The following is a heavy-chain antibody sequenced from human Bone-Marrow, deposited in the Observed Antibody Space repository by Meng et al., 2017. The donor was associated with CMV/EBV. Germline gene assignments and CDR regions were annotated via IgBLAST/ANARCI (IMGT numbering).Heavy chain of an antibody. J-gene: IGHJ4*02. Sequence: ASVKVSCKASGYTFTSYGISWVRQAPGQGLEWMGWISAYNGNTNYAQKFQGRVTVTRDTSISTAYMELSRLGSDDTAMYYCASIGISEMTTIKDYWGQGTLVTVAS. CDR3: ASIGISEMTTIKDY. D-gene: IGHD5-24*01. V-gene: IGHV1-18*01. CDR2: ISAYNGNT. CDR1: GYTFTSYG.